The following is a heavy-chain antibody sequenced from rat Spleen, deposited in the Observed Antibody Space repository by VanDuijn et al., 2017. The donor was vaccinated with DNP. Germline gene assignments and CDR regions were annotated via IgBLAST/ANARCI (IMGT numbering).Heavy chain of an antibody. D-gene: IGHD1-12*03. CDR3: DY. V-gene: IGHV3-1*01. J-gene: IGHJ2*01. Sequence: EVQLQESGPGLVKPSQSLSLTCSVTGYSITSNYWAWIRQFPGNKMEWMGYINYSGTTGHNPSLKSRISITRDTSKNQFFLQLSSYYYDGYPDLYFDYWGQGVMVTVSS. CDR2: INYSGTT. CDR1: GYSITSNY.